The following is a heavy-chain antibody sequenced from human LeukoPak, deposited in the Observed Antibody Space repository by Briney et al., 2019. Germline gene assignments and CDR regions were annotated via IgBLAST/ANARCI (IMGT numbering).Heavy chain of an antibody. D-gene: IGHD4-17*01. CDR2: ISYIGTT. CDR1: GDSFSSHY. Sequence: SGTLSLTCAVSGDSFSSHYWTWIRQPPGRGLEWIGYISYIGTTNYNPSLKSRVTISIDTSKNQFSLKLSSVTTADTAVYYCARDLVTVTKGFDIWGLGTMVSVSS. J-gene: IGHJ3*02. V-gene: IGHV4-59*11. CDR3: ARDLVTVTKGFDI.